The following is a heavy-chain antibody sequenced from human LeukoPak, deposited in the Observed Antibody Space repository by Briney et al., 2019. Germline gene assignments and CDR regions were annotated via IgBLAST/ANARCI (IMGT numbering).Heavy chain of an antibody. Sequence: PGGSLRLSCAASGFTFSTCSVNWVRQAPGKGLEWVSFITSSSSEIYYADSVKGRFTIFRDNAKNSLYLQMNSLRADDTAVYYCARDFFHGGSIGGDYYYGMDVWGQGTTVTVSS. CDR3: ARDFFHGGSIGGDYYYGMDV. CDR1: GFTFSTCS. V-gene: IGHV3-21*01. J-gene: IGHJ6*02. D-gene: IGHD4-23*01. CDR2: ITSSSSEI.